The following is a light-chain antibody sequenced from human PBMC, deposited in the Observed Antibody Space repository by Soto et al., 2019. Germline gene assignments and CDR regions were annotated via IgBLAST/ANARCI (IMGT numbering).Light chain of an antibody. J-gene: IGLJ2*01. Sequence: QSVLTQPASVSGSPGQSITISCTGTSSDVGGYSYVSWYQQHPGKAPKRIIYEVTSRPSGVSSRFSGSKSGNTASLTISGLQTEDEADYYCSSFERSGTRVIGGGTKVTVL. CDR1: SSDVGGYSY. CDR3: SSFERSGTRV. CDR2: EVT. V-gene: IGLV2-14*01.